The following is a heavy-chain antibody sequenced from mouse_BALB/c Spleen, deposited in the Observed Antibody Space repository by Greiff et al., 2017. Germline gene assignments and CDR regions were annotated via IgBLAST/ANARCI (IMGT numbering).Heavy chain of an antibody. CDR2: ISSGGSYT. CDR3: ARDPGNYDY. CDR1: GFTFSSYA. V-gene: IGHV5-9-4*01. Sequence: EVQRVESGGGLVKPGGSLKLSCAASGFTFSSYAMSWVRQSPEKRLEWVAEISSGGSYTYYPDTVTGRFTISRDNAKNTLYLEMSSLRSEDTAMYYCARDPGNYDYWGQGTTLTVSS. J-gene: IGHJ2*01. D-gene: IGHD2-1*01.